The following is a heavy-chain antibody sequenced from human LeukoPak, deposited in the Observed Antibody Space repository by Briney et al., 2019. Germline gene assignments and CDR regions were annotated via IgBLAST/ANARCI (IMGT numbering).Heavy chain of an antibody. CDR1: AFSFNSYA. D-gene: IGHD3-16*01. V-gene: IGHV3-23*01. J-gene: IGHJ6*03. CDR3: AKGGESYYNHYYMDV. Sequence: GRSLRLSSAASAFSFNSYAMTWVRQAPGNGPEWVSAISGGGSSTYYADSVKGRFTISRDNSKSTLYLQMNSLRAEDTAVYYCAKGGESYYNHYYMDVWGKGTTVTVSS. CDR2: ISGGGSST.